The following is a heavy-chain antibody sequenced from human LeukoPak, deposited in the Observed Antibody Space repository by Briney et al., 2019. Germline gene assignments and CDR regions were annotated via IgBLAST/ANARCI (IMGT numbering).Heavy chain of an antibody. D-gene: IGHD6-19*01. CDR2: INPNSGGT. CDR3: ARSSGWYGGDY. J-gene: IGHJ4*02. V-gene: IGHV1-2*02. CDR1: GYTLTGYY. Sequence: ASVKVSCKASGYTLTGYYMHWVRQAPGQGLEWMGWINPNSGGTNYAQKFHGRVTMTRDTSISTAYMELSRLRSDDTAVYYCARSSGWYGGDYWGQGTLVTVSS.